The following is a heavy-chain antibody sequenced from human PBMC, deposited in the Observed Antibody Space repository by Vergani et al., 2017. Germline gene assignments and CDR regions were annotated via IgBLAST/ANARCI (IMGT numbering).Heavy chain of an antibody. J-gene: IGHJ4*01. CDR2: IKSDGRT. V-gene: IGHV3-66*02. D-gene: IGHD2/OR15-2a*01. CDR3: TRSECSCTTCYGNYFDM. Sequence: VELLESGGGLAQPGGSLRVSCSASGFRVTTYYMSWVRQAPGKGLEWVSVIKSDGRTSYAESVRSRFTISRDTSRNAVYLQMNILRVEDTGVYYCTRSECSCTTCYGNYFDMWGHGILVTVSS. CDR1: GFRVTTYY.